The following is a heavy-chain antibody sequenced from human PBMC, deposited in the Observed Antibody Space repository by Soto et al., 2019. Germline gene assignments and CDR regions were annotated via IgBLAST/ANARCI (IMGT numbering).Heavy chain of an antibody. CDR2: IGPESGAT. D-gene: IGHD3-22*01. Sequence: ASVKVSCKASGYTFTGHYIHWVRQAPEQGPEWMGEIGPESGATRYAQRFQGRVTMTRDMSITTVYMELNSLRAEDTAVYYCARDGVYYYNAGTSDHWGQGTLVTVSS. CDR1: GYTFTGHY. J-gene: IGHJ4*02. CDR3: ARDGVYYYNAGTSDH. V-gene: IGHV1-2*02.